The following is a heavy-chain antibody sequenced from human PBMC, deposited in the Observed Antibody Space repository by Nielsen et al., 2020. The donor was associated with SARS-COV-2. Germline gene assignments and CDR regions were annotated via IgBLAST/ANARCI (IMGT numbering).Heavy chain of an antibody. Sequence: WIRQPPGKGLEWIGSIYYSGSTYYNPSLKSRVTISVDTSKNQFSLKLSSVTAADTAVYYCARGRSRYCSSTSCLQYFQHWGQGTLVTVSS. D-gene: IGHD2-2*01. CDR3: ARGRSRYCSSTSCLQYFQH. J-gene: IGHJ1*01. CDR2: IYYSGST. V-gene: IGHV4-39*07.